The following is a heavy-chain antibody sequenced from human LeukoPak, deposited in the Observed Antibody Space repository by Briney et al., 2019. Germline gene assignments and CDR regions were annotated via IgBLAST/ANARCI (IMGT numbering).Heavy chain of an antibody. CDR2: IRLDGSNK. V-gene: IGHV3-30*02. D-gene: IGHD6-6*01. J-gene: IGHJ4*02. Sequence: GGSLRLSCAASGFTFSSYGMHWVRQAPGKGLEWVAFIRLDGSNKYYADSVKGRFTISRDNSKNTLYLQMNSLRAEDTAVYYCARGGSGSSSDYWGQGTLVTVSS. CDR1: GFTFSSYG. CDR3: ARGGSGSSSDY.